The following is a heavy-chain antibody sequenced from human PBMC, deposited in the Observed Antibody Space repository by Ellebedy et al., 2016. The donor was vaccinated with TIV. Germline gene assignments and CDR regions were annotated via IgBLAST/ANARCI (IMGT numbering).Heavy chain of an antibody. Sequence: AASVKVSCKASGYTFTSYAMHWVRQAPGQRLEWMGWINAGNGNTKYSQKFQGRVTITRDTSASTAYMKLSSLRSEDTAVYYCARAAGIVGATRVVSAFDIWGQGTMVTVSS. CDR2: INAGNGNT. J-gene: IGHJ3*02. V-gene: IGHV1-3*01. CDR3: ARAAGIVGATRVVSAFDI. CDR1: GYTFTSYA. D-gene: IGHD1-26*01.